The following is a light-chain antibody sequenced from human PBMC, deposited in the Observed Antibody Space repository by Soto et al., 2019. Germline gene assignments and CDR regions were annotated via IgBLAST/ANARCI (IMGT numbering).Light chain of an antibody. CDR2: GAS. CDR3: QQYDSSPPLT. V-gene: IGKV3-20*01. Sequence: IVLTQSPGTLSLSPGERATLSCRASQSVSSSYLAWYQQKPGQAPRLLIYGASSRATGIPDRFSGSGSGTDFTLSISRLYCEEFAVYCCQQYDSSPPLTVGGGTKG. CDR1: QSVSSSY. J-gene: IGKJ4*01.